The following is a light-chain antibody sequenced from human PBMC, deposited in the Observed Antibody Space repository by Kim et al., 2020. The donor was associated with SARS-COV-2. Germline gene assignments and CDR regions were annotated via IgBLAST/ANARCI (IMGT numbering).Light chain of an antibody. CDR3: QQYHKWPPLT. CDR2: GAS. CDR1: QTIGSN. Sequence: EIVMTQSPATLSVSPGERVTLSCRASQTIGSNLAWYQQKPGQAPRLLIYGASTRATGVPARFSGSGSGTEFTLTISSLQSEDFAMYYCQQYHKWPPLTFGGGTKVDIK. J-gene: IGKJ4*01. V-gene: IGKV3-15*01.